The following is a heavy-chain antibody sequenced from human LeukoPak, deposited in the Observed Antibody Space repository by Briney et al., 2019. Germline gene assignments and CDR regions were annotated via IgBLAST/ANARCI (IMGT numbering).Heavy chain of an antibody. CDR3: ARTVGYSSGWYYFDY. D-gene: IGHD6-19*01. CDR1: VYTFTGYY. V-gene: IGHV1-2*02. Sequence: GASVTVSFKASVYTFTGYYMHWVRQAPGQGLEWMGWINPNSGGTNYAQKFQGRVTMTRDTSISTAYMELSRLRSDDTAVYYCARTVGYSSGWYYFDYWGQGTLVTVSS. J-gene: IGHJ4*02. CDR2: INPNSGGT.